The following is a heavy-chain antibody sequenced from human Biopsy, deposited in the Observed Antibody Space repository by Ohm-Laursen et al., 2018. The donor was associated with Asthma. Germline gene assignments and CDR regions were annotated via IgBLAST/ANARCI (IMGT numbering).Heavy chain of an antibody. J-gene: IGHJ4*02. D-gene: IGHD6-13*01. CDR3: ARGDSSSWSHYYFDY. Sequence: SLRLSCSASGFAVSKDYMFWVRQAPGKGLEWVSVIYSGGTSHTADSVRGRFTISRDYSKNTLYLQMHRLRAEDTAVYSCARGDSSSWSHYYFDYWGQGTLVTVSS. CDR1: GFAVSKDY. V-gene: IGHV3-53*01. CDR2: IYSGGTS.